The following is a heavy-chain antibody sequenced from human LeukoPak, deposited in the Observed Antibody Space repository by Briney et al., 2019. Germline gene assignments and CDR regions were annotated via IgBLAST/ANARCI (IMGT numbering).Heavy chain of an antibody. CDR2: IIPIFGTA. J-gene: IGHJ4*02. D-gene: IGHD2-15*01. Sequence: SVKVSCKASGGTFSSYAISWVRQAPGQGLEWMGGIIPIFGTANYAQKFQGRVTITTDESTSTAYMELSSLRSEDTAVYYCARNGYCSGGSCYSPYFDYWGQGTLVTVSS. CDR1: GGTFSSYA. CDR3: ARNGYCSGGSCYSPYFDY. V-gene: IGHV1-69*05.